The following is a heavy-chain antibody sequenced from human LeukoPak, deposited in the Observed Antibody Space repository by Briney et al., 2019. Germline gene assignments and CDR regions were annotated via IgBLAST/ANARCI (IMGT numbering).Heavy chain of an antibody. CDR1: GFTFSSYW. V-gene: IGHV3-7*01. CDR3: ALGYDILTGYY. J-gene: IGHJ4*02. Sequence: GGSLRLSCAASGFTFSSYWMSWVRQAPGKGLEWVANIKQDGSEKYYVDSVKGRFTISRDNAKNSLYLQMNSLGAEDTAVYYCALGYDILTGYYWGQGTLVTVSS. D-gene: IGHD3-9*01. CDR2: IKQDGSEK.